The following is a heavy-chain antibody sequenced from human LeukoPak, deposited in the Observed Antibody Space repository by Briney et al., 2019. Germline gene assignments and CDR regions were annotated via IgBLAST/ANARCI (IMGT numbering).Heavy chain of an antibody. D-gene: IGHD4-23*01. CDR2: MNPNSGNT. CDR3: VRFAVRHYYYYYMDV. V-gene: IGHV1-8*03. CDR1: GYTFTSYD. J-gene: IGHJ6*03. Sequence: APVKVSCKASGYTFTSYDINWVRQATGQGLEWMGWMNPNSGNTGYAQKFQGRVTITRNTSISTAYMELSSLRSEDTAVYYCVRFAVRHYYYYYMDVWGKGTTVTVSS.